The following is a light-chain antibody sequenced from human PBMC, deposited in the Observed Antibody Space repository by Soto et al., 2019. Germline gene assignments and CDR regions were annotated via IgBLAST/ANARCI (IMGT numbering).Light chain of an antibody. CDR1: QSVSSK. Sequence: EIMMTQSPATLSVSPGERATLSCRASQSVSSKLAWYQQKPGQAPRLLIYGASSRATGIPDRFSGSGSGADFTLTISRLEPEDFAVYYCQQYGSSPPYTFGQGTKLEIK. J-gene: IGKJ2*01. CDR3: QQYGSSPPYT. CDR2: GAS. V-gene: IGKV3-20*01.